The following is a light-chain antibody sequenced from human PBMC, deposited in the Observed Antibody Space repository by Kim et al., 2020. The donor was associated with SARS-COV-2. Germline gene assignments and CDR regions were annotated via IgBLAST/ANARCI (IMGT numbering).Light chain of an antibody. J-gene: IGKJ2*03. CDR1: ESVTYN. CDR2: GTS. Sequence: SVSAGERATLSCRASESVTYNLAWYQQKPGQPPRLLIYGTSIRDTDIPARVSGSGSGTKFTLTINSLQPEDSAFYYCEQYAKWPYSFGQGTKLEI. V-gene: IGKV3D-15*01. CDR3: EQYAKWPYS.